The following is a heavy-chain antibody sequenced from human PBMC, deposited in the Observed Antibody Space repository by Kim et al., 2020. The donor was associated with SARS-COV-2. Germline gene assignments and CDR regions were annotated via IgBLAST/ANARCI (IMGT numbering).Heavy chain of an antibody. CDR1: GFTFSRCS. CDR3: ARDPYYYDSSGYYGSKYYFDN. Sequence: GGSLRLSCAASGFTFSRCSMSWVRQAPEKGLEWVSYISSSNSAIFYADSVKGRFTISRDNAKNSVYLQMNSLRDEDTAVYYCARDPYYYDSSGYYGSKYYFDNWGQGTLVTVSS. CDR2: ISSSNSAI. D-gene: IGHD3-22*01. J-gene: IGHJ4*02. V-gene: IGHV3-48*02.